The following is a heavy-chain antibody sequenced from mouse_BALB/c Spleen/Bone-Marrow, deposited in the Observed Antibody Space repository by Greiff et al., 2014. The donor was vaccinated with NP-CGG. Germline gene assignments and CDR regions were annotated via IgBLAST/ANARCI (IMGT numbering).Heavy chain of an antibody. CDR1: GYAFTNYL. J-gene: IGHJ3*01. Sequence: QLQQSGAELVRPGTSVKVSCKASGYAFTNYLLEWVKQRPGQGLEWIGVINPGSGGTNYNEKFKGKATLTADKSSSTAYMQLSSLTSDDSAVYFCARRDGNYAWFAYWGQGTLVTVSA. CDR3: ARRDGNYAWFAY. V-gene: IGHV1-54*03. CDR2: INPGSGGT. D-gene: IGHD2-1*01.